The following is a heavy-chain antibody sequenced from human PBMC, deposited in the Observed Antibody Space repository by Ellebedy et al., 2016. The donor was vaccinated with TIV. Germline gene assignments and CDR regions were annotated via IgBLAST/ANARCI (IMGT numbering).Heavy chain of an antibody. CDR2: INPSGGST. J-gene: IGHJ4*02. CDR1: GYTFISYY. V-gene: IGHV1-46*01. CDR3: ARGIAARPGGY. Sequence: ASVKVSCXASGYTFISYYMHWVRQAPGQGLEWMGKINPSGGSTSYAQKFQGRVTMTRDTSTNTVYMELSSLRSEDTAVYYCARGIAARPGGYWGQGTLVTVSS. D-gene: IGHD6-6*01.